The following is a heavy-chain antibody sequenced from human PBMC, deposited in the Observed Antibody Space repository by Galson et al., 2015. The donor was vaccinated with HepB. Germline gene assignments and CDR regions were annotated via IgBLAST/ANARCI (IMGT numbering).Heavy chain of an antibody. Sequence: SEPLSLTCAVSGYSISSGYYWGWIRQPPGKGLEWIGSIYHSGSTYYNPSLKSRVTISVDTSKNQFSLKLSSVTAADTAVYYCARDLGGGVTPSDYWGQGTLVTVSS. CDR2: IYHSGST. CDR1: GYSISSGYY. J-gene: IGHJ4*02. CDR3: ARDLGGGVTPSDY. D-gene: IGHD3-16*01. V-gene: IGHV4-38-2*02.